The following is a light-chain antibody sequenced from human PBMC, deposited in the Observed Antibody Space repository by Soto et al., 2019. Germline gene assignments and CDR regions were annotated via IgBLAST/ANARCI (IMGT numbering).Light chain of an antibody. J-gene: IGKJ4*01. CDR3: HLRSSWVT. CDR1: QSVSTY. V-gene: IGKV3-11*01. CDR2: DAS. Sequence: EIVLTQSPATLSLSPGERATLSCRASQSVSTYLAWYQQKPGQAPRLLIYDASNRAPGIPARFSGSGSGTDFTLTSRRRAPEHFAGYYCHLRSSWVTFGGGTKVEIK.